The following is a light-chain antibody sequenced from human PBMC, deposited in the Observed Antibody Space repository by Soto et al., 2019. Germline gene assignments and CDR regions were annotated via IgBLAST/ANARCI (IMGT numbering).Light chain of an antibody. CDR2: GAS. Sequence: EIVLTQSPGTLSLSPGERATLSCRASQSVSSYSLAWYQKKPGQAPRLLIYGASTRATGIPARFSGSRSGTEFTLTISSLQSEDFAVYYCQQYNNWPTFGQGTKVDIK. CDR1: QSVSSY. V-gene: IGKV3-15*01. J-gene: IGKJ1*01. CDR3: QQYNNWPT.